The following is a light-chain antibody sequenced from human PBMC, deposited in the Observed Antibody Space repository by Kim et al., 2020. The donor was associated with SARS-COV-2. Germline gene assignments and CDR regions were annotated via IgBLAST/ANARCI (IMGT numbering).Light chain of an antibody. Sequence: LFPGQRATLSCRASQSVSSSYLSWYQHKPGQAPRLLIYAASTRATAIPARFSGSGSGTDFTLTITSLQPEDFAVYYCQQDHNLPWTFGQGTKVEIK. CDR3: QQDHNLPWT. CDR2: AAS. J-gene: IGKJ1*01. V-gene: IGKV3D-7*01. CDR1: QSVSSSY.